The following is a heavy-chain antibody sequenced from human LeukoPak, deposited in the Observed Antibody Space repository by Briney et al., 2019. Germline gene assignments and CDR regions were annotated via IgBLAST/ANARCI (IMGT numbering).Heavy chain of an antibody. CDR1: GFTFSSYS. V-gene: IGHV3-21*01. Sequence: KAGGSLRLSCAAPGFTFSSYSMNWVRRAPGKGLEWVSSISSSSSYIYYADSVKGRFTISRDNAKNSLYLQMNSLRAEDTAVYYCARASAGYWGQGTLVTVSS. CDR3: ARASAGY. J-gene: IGHJ4*02. CDR2: ISSSSSYI.